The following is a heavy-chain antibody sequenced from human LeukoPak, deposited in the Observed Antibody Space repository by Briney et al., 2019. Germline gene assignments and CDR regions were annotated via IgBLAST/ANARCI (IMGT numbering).Heavy chain of an antibody. CDR3: ARVWSGYSNSDY. Sequence: GGSLRLSCAASGFIFSSYVMTWVRQAPGKGLESVSYISSSGSTILYADSVKGRFTISRDNAKNSLYLQMNSPRGEDTAVYYCARVWSGYSNSDYWGQGTLVTVSA. D-gene: IGHD3-3*01. CDR2: ISSSGSTI. V-gene: IGHV3-48*03. J-gene: IGHJ4*02. CDR1: GFIFSSYV.